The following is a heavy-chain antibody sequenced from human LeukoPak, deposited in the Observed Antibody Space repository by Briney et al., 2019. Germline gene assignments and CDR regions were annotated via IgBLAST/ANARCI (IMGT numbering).Heavy chain of an antibody. J-gene: IGHJ2*01. CDR3: ARHQGVVDL. D-gene: IGHD3-3*01. CDR1: GGSFSGFF. CDR2: INHSGST. V-gene: IGHV4-34*01. Sequence: SETLSLTCAVYGGSFSGFFWTWIRQPPGKGLEWIGEINHSGSTNYNPSLKSRATISVDTSKNHFSLKLRSVTVADTAVYYCARHQGVVDLWGRGSLVTVSS.